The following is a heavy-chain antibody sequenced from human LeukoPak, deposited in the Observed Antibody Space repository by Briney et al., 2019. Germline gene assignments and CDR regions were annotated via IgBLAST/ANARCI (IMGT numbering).Heavy chain of an antibody. Sequence: SSETLSLTCAVSGGSISSNNWWGWVRQPPGKGLEWIGEIYHSGSPNYNPSLKSRVTISVDKSRNHFSLNLSSVTAADTAVYYCASGPRYYYDSSAYFDYWGQGTLVTVSS. CDR3: ASGPRYYYDSSAYFDY. J-gene: IGHJ4*02. CDR2: IYHSGSP. D-gene: IGHD3-22*01. V-gene: IGHV4-4*02. CDR1: GGSISSNNW.